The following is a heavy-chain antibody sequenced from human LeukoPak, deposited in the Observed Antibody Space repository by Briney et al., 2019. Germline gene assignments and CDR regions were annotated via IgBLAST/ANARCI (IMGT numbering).Heavy chain of an antibody. CDR3: ARDRVNSDWSTQWFDP. Sequence: PGGSLRLSCAASGFTFSSYSVNWVRQAPGKGLEWVSSISNSSSYIYYADSVKGRFTISRDNAKNSLYLQMNSLRAEDTAVYYCARDRVNSDWSTQWFDPWGQGTLVTVSS. D-gene: IGHD6-19*01. V-gene: IGHV3-21*01. J-gene: IGHJ5*02. CDR2: ISNSSSYI. CDR1: GFTFSSYS.